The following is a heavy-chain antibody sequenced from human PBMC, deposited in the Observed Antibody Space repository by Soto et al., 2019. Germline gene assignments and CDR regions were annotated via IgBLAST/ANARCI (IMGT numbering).Heavy chain of an antibody. Sequence: SETLSLTCAVYGGSFSGYYWSWIRQPPGKALEWIGYVYNSGSTNYNPSLKSRVTISVDTSKNQFSLKVNSVTAADTAVYYCARRAVVAVTGSLDNWLDPWGQGILVTVSS. D-gene: IGHD2-21*01. CDR1: GGSFSGYY. CDR3: ARRAVVAVTGSLDNWLDP. V-gene: IGHV4-59*01. CDR2: VYNSGST. J-gene: IGHJ5*02.